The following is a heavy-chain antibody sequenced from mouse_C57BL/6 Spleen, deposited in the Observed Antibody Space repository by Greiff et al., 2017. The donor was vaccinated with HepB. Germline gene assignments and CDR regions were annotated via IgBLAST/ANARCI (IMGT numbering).Heavy chain of an antibody. J-gene: IGHJ1*03. D-gene: IGHD2-4*01. CDR2: ISSGSSTI. Sequence: EVKLVESGGGLVKPGGSLKLSCAASGFTFSDYGMHWVRQAPEKGLEWVAYISSGSSTIYYADTVKGRFTISRDNAKNTLFLQMTSLRSEDTAMYYCARGGYYDYDDGYWYFDVWGTGTTVTVSS. CDR1: GFTFSDYG. V-gene: IGHV5-17*01. CDR3: ARGGYYDYDDGYWYFDV.